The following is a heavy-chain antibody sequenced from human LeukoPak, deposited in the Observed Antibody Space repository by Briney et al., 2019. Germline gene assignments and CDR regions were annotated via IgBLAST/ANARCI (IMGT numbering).Heavy chain of an antibody. CDR3: ARDALEEAGSNYYYYMDV. CDR1: GFTFSSYS. Sequence: PGGSLRLSCAASGFTFSSYSMNWVRQAPGKRLEWVSSISSSSGYIYYADSVKGRFTISRDNAKNSLYLQMNSLRAEDTAVYYCARDALEEAGSNYYYYMDVWGKGTTVTVSS. D-gene: IGHD1-1*01. V-gene: IGHV3-21*01. J-gene: IGHJ6*03. CDR2: ISSSSGYI.